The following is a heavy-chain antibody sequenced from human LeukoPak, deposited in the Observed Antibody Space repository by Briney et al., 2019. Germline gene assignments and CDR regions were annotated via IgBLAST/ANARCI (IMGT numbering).Heavy chain of an antibody. J-gene: IGHJ4*02. CDR2: IRYDGSNK. CDR3: AKDRITMVRGVFFDY. D-gene: IGHD3-10*01. CDR1: GFTFSSYG. Sequence: PGGSLRLSCAASGFTFSSYGMHWVRQAPGKGLEWVAFIRYDGSNKYYADSVKGRFTISRDDSKNTLYLQMNSLRAEDTAVYYCAKDRITMVRGVFFDYWGQGTLVTVSS. V-gene: IGHV3-30*02.